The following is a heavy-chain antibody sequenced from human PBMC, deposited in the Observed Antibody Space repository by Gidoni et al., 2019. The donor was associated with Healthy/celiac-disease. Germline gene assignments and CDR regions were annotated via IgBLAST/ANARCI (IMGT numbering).Heavy chain of an antibody. V-gene: IGHV1-69*01. CDR1: GVTFSSYA. CDR3: ARGDGEGSDY. Sequence: SGVTFSSYAISWVRQAPGQGLEWMGGIIPIFGTANYAQKFQGRVTITADESTSTAYMELSSLRSEDTAVYYCARGDGEGSDYWGQGTLVTVSS. D-gene: IGHD3-10*01. J-gene: IGHJ4*02. CDR2: IIPIFGTA.